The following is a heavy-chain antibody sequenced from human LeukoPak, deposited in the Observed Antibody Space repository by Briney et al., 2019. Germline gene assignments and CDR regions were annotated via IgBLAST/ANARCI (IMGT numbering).Heavy chain of an antibody. Sequence: ETLSLTCTVSGGSISSSSYYWGWIRQAPGKGLEWVSVIYSGGSTYYADSVKGRFTISRDNSKNTLYLQMNSLRAEDTAVYYCASPYYYDSSGPNAFDIWGQGTMVTVSS. D-gene: IGHD3-22*01. CDR1: GGSISSSSYY. J-gene: IGHJ3*02. V-gene: IGHV3-66*02. CDR2: IYSGGST. CDR3: ASPYYYDSSGPNAFDI.